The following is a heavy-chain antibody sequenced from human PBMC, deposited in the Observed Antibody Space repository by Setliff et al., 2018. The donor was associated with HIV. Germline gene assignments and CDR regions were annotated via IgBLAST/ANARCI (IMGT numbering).Heavy chain of an antibody. CDR2: IYYSGDT. CDR3: ARDRYYGSGSYYTNWFDP. Sequence: PSETLSLTCTVSGDSVSSRSYYWSWIRQPPGKGLEWIGYIYYSGDTNYNPSLESRVTISIDTSKNQFSLKLSSVTAADTAIYYCARDRYYGSGSYYTNWFDPWGQGTLVTVSS. V-gene: IGHV4-61*01. D-gene: IGHD3-10*01. CDR1: GDSVSSRSYY. J-gene: IGHJ5*02.